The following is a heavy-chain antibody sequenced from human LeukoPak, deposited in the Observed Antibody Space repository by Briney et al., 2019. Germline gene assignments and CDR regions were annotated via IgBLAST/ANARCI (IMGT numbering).Heavy chain of an antibody. D-gene: IGHD3-9*01. CDR3: ATFYDILTGYHDY. V-gene: IGHV4-34*01. CDR2: INHSGIT. Sequence: SETLSLTCAVYGVSFSGYFWSWLRQPPGKGLEWIGEINHSGITNYNPSLKSRVTISVDTSKKQLSLKLSSVNAADTAVYYCATFYDILTGYHDYWGQGTLVTVSS. J-gene: IGHJ4*02. CDR1: GVSFSGYF.